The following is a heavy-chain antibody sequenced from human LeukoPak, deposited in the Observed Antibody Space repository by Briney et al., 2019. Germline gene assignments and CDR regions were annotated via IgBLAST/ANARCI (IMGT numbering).Heavy chain of an antibody. CDR1: GGSFSGYY. CDR2: INHSGST. Sequence: PSETLSLTCAVYGGSFSGYYWSWIRQPPGKGLEWIGEINHSGSTNYNPSLKSRVTISVDTSKNQFPLKLSSVTAADTAVYYCAILYYYDSSGYYTVQPSDYWGQGTLVTVSS. D-gene: IGHD3-22*01. V-gene: IGHV4-34*01. CDR3: AILYYYDSSGYYTVQPSDY. J-gene: IGHJ4*02.